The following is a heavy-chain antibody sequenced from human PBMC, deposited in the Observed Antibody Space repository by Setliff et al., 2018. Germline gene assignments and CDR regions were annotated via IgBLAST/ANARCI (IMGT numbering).Heavy chain of an antibody. D-gene: IGHD6-19*01. Sequence: SETLSLTCTVSGDSISSRRNYWGWFRQPAGRELEWIGQIYTSWSTNYNPSLKSRVTISLDTSKNQFSLSLTSVTAEDTAVYYCARLSGGPYSSGWYRAVGYMDVWGKGTTVTAP. CDR3: ARLSGGPYSSGWYRAVGYMDV. V-gene: IGHV4-61*09. CDR1: GDSISSRRNY. J-gene: IGHJ6*03. CDR2: IYTSWST.